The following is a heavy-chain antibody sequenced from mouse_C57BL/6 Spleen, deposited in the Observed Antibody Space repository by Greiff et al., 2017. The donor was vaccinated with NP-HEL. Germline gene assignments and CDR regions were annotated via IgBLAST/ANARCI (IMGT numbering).Heavy chain of an antibody. CDR2: IRNKANGYTT. CDR3: ARGDFYGTYAMDY. V-gene: IGHV7-3*01. Sequence: EVKLEESGGGLVQPGGSLSLSCAASGFTFTDYYMSWVRQPPGKALEWLGFIRNKANGYTTEYSASVKGRFTISRDNAKNTLFLQMTSLRSEDNGMFYCARGDFYGTYAMDYWCQGTSVTVSS. CDR1: GFTFTDYY. J-gene: IGHJ4*01. D-gene: IGHD1-1*01.